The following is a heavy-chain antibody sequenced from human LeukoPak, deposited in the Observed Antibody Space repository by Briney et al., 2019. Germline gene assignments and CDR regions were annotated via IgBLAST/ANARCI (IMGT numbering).Heavy chain of an antibody. CDR3: ARVIPPDYDSSGDDAFDI. CDR1: GGTFISYA. D-gene: IGHD3-22*01. V-gene: IGHV1-69*05. J-gene: IGHJ3*02. CDR2: GIPIFGTP. Sequence: SVTVSCKASGGTFISYAISWVRQAPGQGLEWMGGGIPIFGTPNYAQKFQGRVTITTDKSTSTAYMELSSLRSEDTAVYYCARVIPPDYDSSGDDAFDIWGQGTMVTVSS.